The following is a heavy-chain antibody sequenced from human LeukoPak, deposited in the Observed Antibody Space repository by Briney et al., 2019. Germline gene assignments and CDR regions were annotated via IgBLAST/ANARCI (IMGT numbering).Heavy chain of an antibody. CDR1: GFTFSDYG. CDR2: ISGSGIST. CDR3: AKPPDSSGYPPFDY. D-gene: IGHD3-22*01. J-gene: IGHJ4*02. V-gene: IGHV3-23*01. Sequence: PGGSLRLSCAAAGFTFSDYGMNWVRQAPGKGLEWVSGISGSGISTYYADSVKGRFTISRDNAKNSLYLQMNSLRAEDTAVYYCAKPPDSSGYPPFDYWGQGTLVTVSS.